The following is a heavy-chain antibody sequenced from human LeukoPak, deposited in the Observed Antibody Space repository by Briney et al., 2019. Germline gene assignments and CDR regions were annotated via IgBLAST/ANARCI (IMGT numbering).Heavy chain of an antibody. V-gene: IGHV4-59*08. D-gene: IGHD3-22*01. CDR1: GGSISSYY. J-gene: IGHJ4*02. Sequence: PSETLSLTCTVSGGSISSYYWSWLRQPPGKGLEWIGYIYYSGSTNYNPSLKSRVTISVDTSKNQLSLKLSSVTAADTAVYYCARHADSSGYPFDYWGQGTLVTVSS. CDR2: IYYSGST. CDR3: ARHADSSGYPFDY.